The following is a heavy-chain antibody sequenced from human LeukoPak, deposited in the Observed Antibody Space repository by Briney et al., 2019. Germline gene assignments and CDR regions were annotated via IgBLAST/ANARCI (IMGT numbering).Heavy chain of an antibody. Sequence: SVKVSCKASGGTLSSYAISWVRQAPGQGLEGLGGIIPIFGTANYAQKFQGRVTITADESTSTAYMELSSLRSEDTAVYYCARQWIQLWEGKFDYWGQGTLVTVSS. J-gene: IGHJ4*02. CDR3: ARQWIQLWEGKFDY. CDR2: IIPIFGTA. CDR1: GGTLSSYA. V-gene: IGHV1-69*13. D-gene: IGHD5-18*01.